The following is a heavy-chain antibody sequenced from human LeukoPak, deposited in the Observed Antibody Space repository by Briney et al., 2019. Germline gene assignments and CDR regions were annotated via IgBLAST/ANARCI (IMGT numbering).Heavy chain of an antibody. CDR1: GGSFSGYY. CDR3: ARHTLPPSTVEHIFDY. J-gene: IGHJ4*02. Sequence: SETLSLTCAVYGGSFSGYYWSWIRQPPGKGLEWIGEINHSGSTNYNPSLKSRVTISVDTSKNQFSLKLSSVTAADTAVYYCARHTLPPSTVEHIFDYWGQGTLVTVSS. D-gene: IGHD4-23*01. V-gene: IGHV4-34*01. CDR2: INHSGST.